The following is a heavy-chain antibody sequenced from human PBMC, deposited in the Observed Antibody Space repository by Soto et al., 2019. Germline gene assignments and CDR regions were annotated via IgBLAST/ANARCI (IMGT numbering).Heavy chain of an antibody. J-gene: IGHJ3*02. CDR3: ARVAVYYYDSSGYYVSDAFDI. CDR2: FDPEDGET. V-gene: IGHV1-24*01. Sequence: ASVKVSCKVSGYTLTELSMHWVRQAPGKGLEWMGGFDPEDGETIYAQKFQGRVTMTEDTSTDTAYMELRSLRSDDTAVYYCARVAVYYYDSSGYYVSDAFDIWGQGTMVTVSS. CDR1: GYTLTELS. D-gene: IGHD3-22*01.